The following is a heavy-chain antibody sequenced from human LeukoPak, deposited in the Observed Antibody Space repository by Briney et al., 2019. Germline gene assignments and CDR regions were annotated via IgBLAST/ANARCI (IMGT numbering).Heavy chain of an antibody. V-gene: IGHV3-7*01. CDR3: ARETNQAVSPILDAFDI. CDR2: IKQDGSEK. D-gene: IGHD1-14*01. CDR1: GFTFSSYW. Sequence: PGGSLRLSCAASGFTFSSYWMSWARQAPGKGLEWVANIKQDGSEKYYVDSVKGRFTISRDNAKNSLYLQMNSLRAEDTAVYYCARETNQAVSPILDAFDIWGQGTMVTVSS. J-gene: IGHJ3*02.